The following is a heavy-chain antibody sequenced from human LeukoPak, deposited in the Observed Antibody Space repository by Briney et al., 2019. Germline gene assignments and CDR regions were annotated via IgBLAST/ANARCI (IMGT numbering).Heavy chain of an antibody. Sequence: GGSLRFSCAASGFTFSSYAMHWVRQAPGKGLEWVAVISYDGSNKYYADSVKGRFTISRDNSKNTLYLQMNSLRAEDTAVYYCARTVAYGDYPYYFDYWGQGTLVTVSS. V-gene: IGHV3-30*04. J-gene: IGHJ4*02. CDR2: ISYDGSNK. D-gene: IGHD4-17*01. CDR3: ARTVAYGDYPYYFDY. CDR1: GFTFSSYA.